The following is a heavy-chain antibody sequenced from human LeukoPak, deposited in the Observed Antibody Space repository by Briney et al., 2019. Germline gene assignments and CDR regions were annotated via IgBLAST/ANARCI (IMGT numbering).Heavy chain of an antibody. Sequence: PSETLSLTCTVSGGSIGQTSYYWGWIRQPPGKGLEWIGNIYYSGTTYYNPSLKGRVTISVDTSKNQFSLTLNSVTAADTAVYFCARFKQLGRSFDSWGLGSLVTVSS. CDR2: IYYSGTT. CDR1: GGSIGQTSYY. J-gene: IGHJ4*02. CDR3: ARFKQLGRSFDS. V-gene: IGHV4-39*07. D-gene: IGHD1-1*01.